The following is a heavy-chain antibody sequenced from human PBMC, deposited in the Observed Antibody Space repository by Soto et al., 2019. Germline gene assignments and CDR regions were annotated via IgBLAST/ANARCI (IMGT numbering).Heavy chain of an antibody. CDR1: GFTFSSYW. J-gene: IGHJ4*02. CDR3: ARGASGRSSHFDY. D-gene: IGHD1-26*01. Sequence: EVQLVESGGGLVQPGGSLRLSCAASGFTFSSYWMHWVRQVPGKGLVWVSRINSDGSSTNYADFVKGRFTISRDNAKNTVYLQMNSLRAEDTAVYYCARGASGRSSHFDYWGQGTLVTVSS. V-gene: IGHV3-74*01. CDR2: INSDGSST.